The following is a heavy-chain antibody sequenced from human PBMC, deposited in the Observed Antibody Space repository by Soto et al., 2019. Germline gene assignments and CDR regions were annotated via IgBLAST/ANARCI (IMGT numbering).Heavy chain of an antibody. CDR2: LWYDGSNK. V-gene: IGHV3-33*01. CDR3: ARESGSYHLDS. D-gene: IGHD1-26*01. Sequence: GSLRLSCAASGFTFISYGMHWVRQAPGKGLEWVAALWYDGSNKYYADSVKGRFTISGDNSKNTLYLQMNSLRAEDTAMYYCARESGSYHLDSWGRGTLVTVSS. CDR1: GFTFISYG. J-gene: IGHJ4*02.